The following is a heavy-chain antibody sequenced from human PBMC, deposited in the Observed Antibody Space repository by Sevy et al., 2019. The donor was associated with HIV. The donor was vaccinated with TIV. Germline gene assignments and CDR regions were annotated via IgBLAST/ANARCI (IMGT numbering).Heavy chain of an antibody. CDR1: GGTFGTYT. V-gene: IGHV1-69*13. J-gene: IGHJ3*02. CDR2: SIPMFGTS. D-gene: IGHD3-16*01. Sequence: ASVKVSCKASGGTFGTYTISWLHQAPGQGLEWMGGSIPMFGTSNYAQKLQGRVTISADASTNTAYMELSSLRSEDSAVYYCARDRDITFGGGDAFDIWGQWTMVTVSS. CDR3: ARDRDITFGGGDAFDI.